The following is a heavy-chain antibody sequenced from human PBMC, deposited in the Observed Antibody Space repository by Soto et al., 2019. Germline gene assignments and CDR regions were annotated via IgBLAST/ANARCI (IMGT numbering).Heavy chain of an antibody. CDR3: ASPAALYGSSGYYLYFQH. J-gene: IGHJ1*01. D-gene: IGHD3-22*01. CDR1: GFTFSSYS. Sequence: GGSLRLSCAASGFTFSSYSMNWVRQAPGKGLEWVSSISSSSSYIYYADSVKGRFTISRDNAKNSLYLQMNSLRAEDTAVYYCASPAALYGSSGYYLYFQHWGQGTLVTVSS. CDR2: ISSSSSYI. V-gene: IGHV3-21*01.